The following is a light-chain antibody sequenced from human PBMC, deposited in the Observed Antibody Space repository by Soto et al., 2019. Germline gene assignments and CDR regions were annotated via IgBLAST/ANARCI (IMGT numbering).Light chain of an antibody. Sequence: QSVLTQPASVSGSPGQSITISCTGTSSDVGYYNLVSWYQQHPGKAPKLVIYEVSKRPSGVSNRFSGSKSGNTASLTISGLQAEDEADYYCCSYAGSTTHYVFGTGTKVTVL. CDR3: CSYAGSTTHYV. V-gene: IGLV2-23*02. CDR2: EVS. CDR1: SSDVGYYNL. J-gene: IGLJ1*01.